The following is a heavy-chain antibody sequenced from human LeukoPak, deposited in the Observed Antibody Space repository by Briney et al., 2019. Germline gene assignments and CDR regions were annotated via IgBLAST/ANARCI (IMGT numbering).Heavy chain of an antibody. Sequence: GGSLRLSCAASGFTFSNAWMSWVRQAPGKGLERVGRIKSKTDGGTTDYAAPVKGRFTISRDDSKNTLYLQMNSLKTEDTAVYYCTTSWYSSSWYRDDYWGQGTLVTVSS. D-gene: IGHD6-13*01. V-gene: IGHV3-15*01. CDR3: TTSWYSSSWYRDDY. CDR1: GFTFSNAW. CDR2: IKSKTDGGTT. J-gene: IGHJ4*02.